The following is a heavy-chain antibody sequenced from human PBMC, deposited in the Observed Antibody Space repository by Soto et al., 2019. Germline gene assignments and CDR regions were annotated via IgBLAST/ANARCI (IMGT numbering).Heavy chain of an antibody. CDR2: IKSKTDGGTT. V-gene: IGHV3-15*01. CDR3: TTVYDRLNGFNRRAFDY. D-gene: IGHD2-2*03. Sequence: PGGSLRLSCAASGFTFSNAWMSWVRQAPGKGLEWVGRIKSKTDGGTTDYAAPVKGRFTISRDDSKNTLYLQMNSLKTEDTAVYYCTTVYDRLNGFNRRAFDYWGQGTLVTVSS. J-gene: IGHJ4*02. CDR1: GFTFSNAW.